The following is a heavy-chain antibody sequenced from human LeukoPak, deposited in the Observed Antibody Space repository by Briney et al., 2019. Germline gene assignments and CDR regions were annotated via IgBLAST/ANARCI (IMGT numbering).Heavy chain of an antibody. CDR2: IYHSGST. CDR1: GGSISSYY. D-gene: IGHD6-19*01. J-gene: IGHJ6*02. Sequence: SETLSLTCTVSGGSISSYYWSWIRQPPGKGLEWIGYIYHSGSTNYNPSLKSRVTISVDTSKNQFSLKLSSVTAADTAVYYCARTNSSGWYDYYYYYGMDVWGQGTTVTVSS. CDR3: ARTNSSGWYDYYYYYGMDV. V-gene: IGHV4-59*01.